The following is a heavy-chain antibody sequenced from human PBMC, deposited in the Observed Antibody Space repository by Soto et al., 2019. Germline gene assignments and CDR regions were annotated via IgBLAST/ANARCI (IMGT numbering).Heavy chain of an antibody. CDR1: GGSLSGYY. CDR3: ARGRSHYGAGSLDWFDP. Sequence: QVQLQQWGAGLLKPSETLSLTCAVSGGSLSGYYWSWIRQPPGKGLEWIGEINHSGTTNFNPSLKNRVTISFATSKHQFSLKLSSVTAADTAVYYCARGRSHYGAGSLDWFDPWGQGTLVTVSS. CDR2: INHSGTT. J-gene: IGHJ5*02. V-gene: IGHV4-34*02. D-gene: IGHD3-10*01.